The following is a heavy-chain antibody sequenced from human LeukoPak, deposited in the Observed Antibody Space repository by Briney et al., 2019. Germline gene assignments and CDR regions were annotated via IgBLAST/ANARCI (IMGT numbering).Heavy chain of an antibody. V-gene: IGHV3-33*01. CDR1: GFTFSSSV. D-gene: IGHD2-21*01. CDR3: VHYSDAFVI. Sequence: PGRSIRLSCAASGFTFSSSVLHWGRQPPGRGLVWVAVIWYDGNNKYSTDSVKAPFTISRDNSQSTLYLQMYSLRAGDTAVYYCVHYSDAFVIWGQGAMVTVSS. CDR2: IWYDGNNK. J-gene: IGHJ3*02.